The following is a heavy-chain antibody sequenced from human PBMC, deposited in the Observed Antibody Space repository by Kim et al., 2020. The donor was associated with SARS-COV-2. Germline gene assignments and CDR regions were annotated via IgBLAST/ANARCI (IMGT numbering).Heavy chain of an antibody. CDR3: TSLITA. V-gene: IGHV3-73*01. Sequence: KAHKDATTYGAAVKGRFTISRDDSKNTAYLKMNSLKTEDTAVEYCTSLITAWGQGTLVTVSS. D-gene: IGHD6-25*01. CDR2: KAHKDAT. J-gene: IGHJ4*02.